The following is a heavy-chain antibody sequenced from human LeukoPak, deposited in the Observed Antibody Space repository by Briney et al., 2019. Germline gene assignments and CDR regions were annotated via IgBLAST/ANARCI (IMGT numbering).Heavy chain of an antibody. V-gene: IGHV3-30*02. CDR3: ARQSYSSGSYYFDY. J-gene: IGHJ4*02. CDR1: GFTFSSYG. D-gene: IGHD1-26*01. Sequence: PGGSLRLSCAASGFTFSSYGMHWVRQAPGKGLEWVAFIRYDGSNKYYADSVKGRFTISRDNSKNTLYLQMNSLRAEDTAVYYCARQSYSSGSYYFDYWGQGTLVTVSS. CDR2: IRYDGSNK.